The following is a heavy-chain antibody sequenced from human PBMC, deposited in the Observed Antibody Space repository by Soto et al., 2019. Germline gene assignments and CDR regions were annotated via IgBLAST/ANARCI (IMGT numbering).Heavy chain of an antibody. J-gene: IGHJ4*02. CDR2: IYLNDDK. D-gene: IGHD1-26*01. CDR1: GVLLSTSRLG. Sequence: QITLKGPGPTLVKPTQNPTLTCTLSGVLLSTSRLGVGWIRQPPGKPLEWVALIYLNDDKRYSPSLKNRVTIIKDTSKNHVVLTLTNMDPVDTATYCCAHLKSGCYCNRYLDYWGQGTLVTVSS. V-gene: IGHV2-5*01. CDR3: AHLKSGCYCNRYLDY.